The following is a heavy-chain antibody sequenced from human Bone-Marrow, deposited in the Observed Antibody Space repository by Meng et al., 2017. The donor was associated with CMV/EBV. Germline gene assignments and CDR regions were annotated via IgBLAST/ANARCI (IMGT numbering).Heavy chain of an antibody. J-gene: IGHJ1*01. CDR1: GFTFSSYS. V-gene: IGHV3-48*04. CDR3: ARDPYLAAAGTIYFQH. D-gene: IGHD6-13*01. CDR2: ISSSSSTI. Sequence: GGSLRLSCAASGFTFSSYSMNWVRQAPGKGLEWVSYISSSSSTIYYADSVKGRFTISRDNAKNSLYLQMNSLRAEDTAVYYCARDPYLAAAGTIYFQHWGQGTLVTVSS.